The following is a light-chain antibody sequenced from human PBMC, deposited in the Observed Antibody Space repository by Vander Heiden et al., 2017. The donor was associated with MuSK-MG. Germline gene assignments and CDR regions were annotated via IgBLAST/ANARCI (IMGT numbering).Light chain of an antibody. J-gene: IGKJ2*01. CDR2: RGS. CDR3: QQYDVSPYA. V-gene: IGKV3-20*01. Sequence: EIMLTQSPGTLSLSPGERATLSCRASQSVSSSYLAWYQHKPGQAPRLLIYRGSSRATGIPNRFSDSGSGTDFTLTISRLEPEDFAVYYCQQYDVSPYAFGQGTKLEIK. CDR1: QSVSSSY.